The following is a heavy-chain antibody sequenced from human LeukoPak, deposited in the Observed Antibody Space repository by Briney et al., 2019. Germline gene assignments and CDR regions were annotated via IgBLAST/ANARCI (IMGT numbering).Heavy chain of an antibody. CDR1: GGSISSYY. CDR2: ICYSGST. Sequence: PSETLSLTCTVSGGSISSYYWSWIRQPPGKGLEWIGYICYSGSTNYNPSLKSRVTISVDTSKNQFSLKLSSVTAADTAVYYCARVCYDSSCDYWGQGTLVTVSS. CDR3: ARVCYDSSCDY. J-gene: IGHJ4*02. V-gene: IGHV4-59*01. D-gene: IGHD3-22*01.